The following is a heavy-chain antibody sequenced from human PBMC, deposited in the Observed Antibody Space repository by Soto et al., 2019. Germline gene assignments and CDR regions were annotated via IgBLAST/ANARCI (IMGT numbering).Heavy chain of an antibody. CDR1: GFTFSSYG. D-gene: IGHD3-16*01. Sequence: PGGSLRLSCAASGFTFSSYGMHWVRQAPGKGLEWVAVISYDGSNKYYADSVKGRFTISRDNSKNTLYLQMNSLRAEDTAVYYCAKDHPSYDYALNWFDPWGQGTLVTVSS. V-gene: IGHV3-30*18. J-gene: IGHJ5*02. CDR3: AKDHPSYDYALNWFDP. CDR2: ISYDGSNK.